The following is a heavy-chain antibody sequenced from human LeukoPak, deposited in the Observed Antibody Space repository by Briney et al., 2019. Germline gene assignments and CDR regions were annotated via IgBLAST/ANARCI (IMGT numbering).Heavy chain of an antibody. D-gene: IGHD4-17*01. CDR3: AKGLRIYGDYGGYGMDV. Sequence: GGSLRLSCAASGFTFSSYWMSWVRQAPGKGLEWVANIKQDGSEKYYVDSVKGRFTISRDNAKNSLYLQMNSLRAEDTALYYCAKGLRIYGDYGGYGMDVWGQGTTVTVSS. CDR2: IKQDGSEK. CDR1: GFTFSSYW. V-gene: IGHV3-7*03. J-gene: IGHJ6*02.